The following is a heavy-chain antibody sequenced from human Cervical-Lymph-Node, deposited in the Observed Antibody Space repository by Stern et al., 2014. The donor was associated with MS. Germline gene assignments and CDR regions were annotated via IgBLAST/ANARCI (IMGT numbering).Heavy chain of an antibody. V-gene: IGHV1-58*02. Sequence: QLVESGAEVKRPGASVRVSCKASGFTFLSSAMHWVRQARGQRLEWIGFIDRDRADTRYAQKFHDRVTISRDMSTSTGNMELSSLRSEDTAVYYCAAEGEYIRSGIYHYTGMDVWGQGTTVTVSS. J-gene: IGHJ6*02. D-gene: IGHD3-10*01. CDR3: AAEGEYIRSGIYHYTGMDV. CDR1: GFTFLSSA. CDR2: IDRDRADT.